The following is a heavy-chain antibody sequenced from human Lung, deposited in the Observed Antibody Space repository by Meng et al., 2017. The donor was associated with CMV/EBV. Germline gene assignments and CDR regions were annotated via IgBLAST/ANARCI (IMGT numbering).Heavy chain of an antibody. CDR2: IYHSGST. CDR1: GGSIRSSNW. Sequence: QVLLGESDPVLVQPSGTPSPPRSVSGGSIRSSNWGSWVRQPPGKGLEWIGEIYHSGSTNYNPSLKSRVTISVDKSKNQFSLKLSSVTAADTAVYYCASFPPPGKQWLVTDYWGQGTLVTVSS. D-gene: IGHD6-19*01. J-gene: IGHJ4*02. V-gene: IGHV4-4*02. CDR3: ASFPPPGKQWLVTDY.